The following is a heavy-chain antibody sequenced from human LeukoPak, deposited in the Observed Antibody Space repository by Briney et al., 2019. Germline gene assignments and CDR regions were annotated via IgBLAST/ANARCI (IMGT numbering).Heavy chain of an antibody. CDR2: IYYSGST. V-gene: IGHV4-39*01. CDR3: ANEDRGVDRGFLFGDI. D-gene: IGHD3-10*01. Sequence: PSETLSLTCTVSGGSISSSSYYWGWIRQPPGKGLEWIGSIYYSGSTYYNPSLKSRVTISVDTSKNQFSLKLSSVTAADTAVYYCANEDRGVDRGFLFGDIWGQGTMVTVSS. J-gene: IGHJ3*02. CDR1: GGSISSSSYY.